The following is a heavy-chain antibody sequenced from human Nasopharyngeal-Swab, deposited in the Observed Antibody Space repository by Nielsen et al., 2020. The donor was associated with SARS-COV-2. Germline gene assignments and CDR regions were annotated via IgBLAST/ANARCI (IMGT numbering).Heavy chain of an antibody. D-gene: IGHD3-3*01. CDR1: GFTFSSYW. J-gene: IGHJ5*02. Sequence: GESLKISCAASGFTFSSYWMHWVRQAPGKGLVWVSRINGDGSTTSYAESVKGRFTISRDNAKNTLYLQMNSLRAEDTAVYYCARDLSSRSSDFWSGYSKGDNWFDPWGQGTLVTVSS. V-gene: IGHV3-74*01. CDR3: ARDLSSRSSDFWSGYSKGDNWFDP. CDR2: INGDGSTT.